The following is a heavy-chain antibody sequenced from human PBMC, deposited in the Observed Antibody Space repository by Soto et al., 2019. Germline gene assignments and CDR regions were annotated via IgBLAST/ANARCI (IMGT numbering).Heavy chain of an antibody. CDR3: ARGRYGDH. J-gene: IGHJ4*02. V-gene: IGHV1-18*01. Sequence: QVHLVQSGAEVKKPGASVKVSCKGSGYAFTTYGITWVRQAPGQGLEWMGWISAHNGNTNYAQKLQGRVTVPRDTSPSTAYMELRSLRSDDTAVYYCARGRYGDHWGQGAQVTVSS. CDR2: ISAHNGNT. CDR1: GYAFTTYG. D-gene: IGHD1-1*01.